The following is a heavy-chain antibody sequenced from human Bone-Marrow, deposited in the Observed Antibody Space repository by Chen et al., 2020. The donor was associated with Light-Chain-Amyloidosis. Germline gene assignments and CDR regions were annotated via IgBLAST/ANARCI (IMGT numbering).Heavy chain of an antibody. J-gene: IGHJ4*02. CDR3: ARRRDGYNFDY. V-gene: IGHV5-51*01. Sequence: EVQLEQSGPEVKKPGESLKISCKGSGYTFPNYWIGWVRQMPGKGLECMGVIYPDDSEARYSPSFEGQVTTSADKSITTAYLQWRSLKASDTAMYYCARRRDGYNFDYWGQGTLVTVSS. CDR1: GYTFPNYW. CDR2: IYPDDSEA. D-gene: IGHD5-12*01.